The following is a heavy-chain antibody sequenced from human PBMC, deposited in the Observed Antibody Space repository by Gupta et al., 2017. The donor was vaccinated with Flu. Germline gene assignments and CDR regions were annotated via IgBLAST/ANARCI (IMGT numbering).Heavy chain of an antibody. V-gene: IGHV3-11*01. CDR2: ISSSGSTT. J-gene: IGHJ5*02. Sequence: QVQLVDSGGGLVKPGGSLRLSCEASGVSFTYYYMSWIRQAPGKGLEWVAYISSSGSTTYYADSVKGRFTISRDNAKNSVFLQMNGLRVEDTAIYYCAREEALGPTTRFAHWGQGTLVTVSS. CDR3: AREEALGPTTRFAH. CDR1: GVSFTYYY. D-gene: IGHD1-26*01.